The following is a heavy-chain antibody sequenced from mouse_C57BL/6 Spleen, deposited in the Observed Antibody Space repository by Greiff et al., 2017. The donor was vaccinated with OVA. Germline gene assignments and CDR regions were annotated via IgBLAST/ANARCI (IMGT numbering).Heavy chain of an antibody. D-gene: IGHD3-2*02. V-gene: IGHV1-69*01. CDR3: ARFGAQAPFDY. CDR1: GYTFTSYW. CDR2: IDPSDSYT. J-gene: IGHJ2*01. Sequence: VQLQQPGAELVMPGASVKLSCKASGYTFTSYWMHWVKQRPGQGLEWIGEIDPSDSYTNYNQKFKGKSTLTVDKSSSTAYMQLSSLTSEDSAVYYCARFGAQAPFDYWGQGTTLTVSS.